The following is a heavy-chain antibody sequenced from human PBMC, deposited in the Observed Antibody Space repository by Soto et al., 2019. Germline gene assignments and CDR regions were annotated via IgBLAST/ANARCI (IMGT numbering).Heavy chain of an antibody. CDR3: AGRRYDFWSGYPGVGWYFDL. CDR2: INHSGST. Sequence: PSETLSLTCAVYGGSFSGYYWSWIRQPPGKGLEWIGEINHSGSTNYNPSLKSRVTISVDTSKNQFSLKLSSVTAADTAVYHCAGRRYDFWSGYPGVGWYFDLWGRGTLVTVSS. V-gene: IGHV4-34*01. J-gene: IGHJ2*01. CDR1: GGSFSGYY. D-gene: IGHD3-3*01.